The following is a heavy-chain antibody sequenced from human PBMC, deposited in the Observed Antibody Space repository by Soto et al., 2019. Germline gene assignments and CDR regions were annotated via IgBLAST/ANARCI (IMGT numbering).Heavy chain of an antibody. J-gene: IGHJ4*02. CDR2: IYRTGST. V-gene: IGHV4-4*02. D-gene: IGHD1-7*01. Sequence: QVQLQESGPGLVKPSGTLSLTCAVSGGSFTSNNWWTWVRQPPGQGLEWIGEIYRTGSTNYNPSLTSPVTTSLDKSENQFSLKVPSLTAADTAVYYCASRDPGTSVDYWGQGTLVTVSS. CDR3: ASRDPGTSVDY. CDR1: GGSFTSNNW.